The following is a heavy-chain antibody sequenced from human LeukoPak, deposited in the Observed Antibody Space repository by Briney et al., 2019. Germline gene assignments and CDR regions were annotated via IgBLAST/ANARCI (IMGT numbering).Heavy chain of an antibody. V-gene: IGHV3-74*01. Sequence: GGSLRLSCAASGFTFSGYSMHWVRQAPGKGLVWVSRINTDGSTTTYADSVKGRFTISRDNAKNTLYLQMNSLRAEDTAVYYCASSATVVPYYYYGMDVWGQGTTVTVSS. CDR3: ASSATVVPYYYYGMDV. J-gene: IGHJ6*02. D-gene: IGHD4-23*01. CDR2: INTDGSTT. CDR1: GFTFSGYS.